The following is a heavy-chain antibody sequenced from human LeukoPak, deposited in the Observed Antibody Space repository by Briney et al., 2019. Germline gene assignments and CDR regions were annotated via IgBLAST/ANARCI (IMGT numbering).Heavy chain of an antibody. CDR2: INTNTGNP. D-gene: IGHD3-16*01. Sequence: GASVTVSCKASGYTFTSYYMHWVRQAPGQGLEWMGWINTNTGNPTYAQGFTGRFAFSLDTSVSTAYLQISSLKAEDTAVYYCARSTLGWFDPWGQGTLVTVSS. V-gene: IGHV7-4-1*02. CDR1: GYTFTSYY. J-gene: IGHJ5*02. CDR3: ARSTLGWFDP.